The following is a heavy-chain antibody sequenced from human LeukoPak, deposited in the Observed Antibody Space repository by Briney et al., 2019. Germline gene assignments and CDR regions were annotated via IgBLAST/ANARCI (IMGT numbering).Heavy chain of an antibody. CDR3: ARNPANDYGGNDQDY. Sequence: GASVKVSCKASGYTFTSYDINWVRQATGQGLEWMGWMNPNSGNTGYAQKFQGRVTMTRNTSISTAYMGLSSLRSEDTAVYYCARNPANDYGGNDQDYWGQGTLVTVSS. D-gene: IGHD4-23*01. V-gene: IGHV1-8*01. CDR2: MNPNSGNT. J-gene: IGHJ4*02. CDR1: GYTFTSYD.